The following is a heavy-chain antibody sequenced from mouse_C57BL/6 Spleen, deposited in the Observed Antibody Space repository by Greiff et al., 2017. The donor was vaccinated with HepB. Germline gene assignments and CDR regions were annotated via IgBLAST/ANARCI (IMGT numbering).Heavy chain of an antibody. Sequence: VKLMESGAELVRPGASVTLSCKASGYTFTDYEMHWVKQTPVHGLEWIGAIDPETGGTAYNQKFKGKAILTADKSSSTAYMELRSLTSEDSAVYYCTRGSWFAYWGQGTLVTVSA. CDR3: TRGSWFAY. V-gene: IGHV1-15*01. J-gene: IGHJ3*01. CDR2: IDPETGGT. CDR1: GYTFTDYE.